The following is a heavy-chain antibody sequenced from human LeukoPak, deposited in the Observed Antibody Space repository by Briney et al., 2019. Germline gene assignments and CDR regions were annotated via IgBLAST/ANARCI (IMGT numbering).Heavy chain of an antibody. J-gene: IGHJ3*02. CDR2: INHNGST. CDR3: AREEDCSGGICYLGNAFDI. V-gene: IGHV4-34*01. Sequence: SETLSLTCAVYGGSFSGYYWSWIRQPPGKGLEWIGEINHNGSTNYNASLKSRVTISVDTSKNQFSLKLSSVTAADTAVYYCAREEDCSGGICYLGNAFDIWGQGTMVTVSS. D-gene: IGHD2-15*01. CDR1: GGSFSGYY.